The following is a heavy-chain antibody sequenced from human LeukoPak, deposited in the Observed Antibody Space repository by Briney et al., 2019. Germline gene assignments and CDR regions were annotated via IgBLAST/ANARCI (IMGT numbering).Heavy chain of an antibody. D-gene: IGHD4-23*01. V-gene: IGHV3-30*02. CDR1: GFSFNTYW. J-gene: IGHJ3*02. Sequence: AGGSLRLSCASSGFSFNTYWMTWVRQAPGKGLEWVAFIRYDGSNKYYADSVKGRFTISRDNSKNTLYLQMNSLRAEDTAVYYCAGDVTPRAFDIWGQGTMVTVSS. CDR3: AGDVTPRAFDI. CDR2: IRYDGSNK.